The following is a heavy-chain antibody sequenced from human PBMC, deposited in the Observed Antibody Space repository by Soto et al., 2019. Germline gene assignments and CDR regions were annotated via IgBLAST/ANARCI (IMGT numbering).Heavy chain of an antibody. CDR1: GDSVSSNSAA. V-gene: IGHV6-1*01. CDR2: TYYRSKWYN. CDR3: ARDHLAVAGTLNYYYYGMDV. Sequence: SQTLSLTCAISGDSVSSNSAAWNWIRQSPSRGLEWLGRTYYRSKWYNDYAVSVKSRITINPDTSKNQFSLQLNSVTPEDTAVYYCARDHLAVAGTLNYYYYGMDVWGQGTTVTVSS. J-gene: IGHJ6*02. D-gene: IGHD6-19*01.